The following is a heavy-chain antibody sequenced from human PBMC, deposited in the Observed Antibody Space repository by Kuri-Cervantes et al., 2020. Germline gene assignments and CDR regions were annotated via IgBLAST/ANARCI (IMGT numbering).Heavy chain of an antibody. D-gene: IGHD6-19*01. CDR2: IDWDDDK. J-gene: IGHJ6*02. V-gene: IGHV2-70*12. CDR1: GFSLNTRGMR. Sequence: SGPTLVKPTQTLTLTCTFSGFSLNTRGMRVSWIRQPPGKALEWLARIDWDDDKHYTTSLKSRLTITRDISKHQVVLTMTNMDPADTATYYCAHISDRIAVAGRATFGMDVWGQGTTVTVSS. CDR3: AHISDRIAVAGRATFGMDV.